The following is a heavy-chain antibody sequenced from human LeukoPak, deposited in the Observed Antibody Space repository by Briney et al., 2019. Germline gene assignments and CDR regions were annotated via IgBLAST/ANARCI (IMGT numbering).Heavy chain of an antibody. V-gene: IGHV1-69*05. CDR1: GGTFSSYA. CDR2: IIPIFGTA. CDR3: ASRELSDTAIGAFDI. J-gene: IGHJ3*02. D-gene: IGHD5-18*01. Sequence: SVKVSCKASGGTFSSYAISWVRQAPGQGLEWMGRIIPIFGTANYAQKFQGRVTITTDESTSTVYMELSSLRSEDTAVYYCASRELSDTAIGAFDIWGQGTMVTVSS.